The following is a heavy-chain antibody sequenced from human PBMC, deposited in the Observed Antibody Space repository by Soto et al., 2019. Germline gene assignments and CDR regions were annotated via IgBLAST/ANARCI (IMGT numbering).Heavy chain of an antibody. J-gene: IGHJ4*02. CDR1: GGSISSYY. CDR2: IYFRGTA. CDR3: ERMNYYDTSGYPFDS. Sequence: SETLSLTCTVSGGSISSYYWSWIRQPPGKGLEWIGYIYFRGTANYNPSLKSRVTMSADTSKNQFSLKLNSVTAADMAVYYCERMNYYDTSGYPFDSWGQGIMVTVPS. V-gene: IGHV4-59*01. D-gene: IGHD3-22*01.